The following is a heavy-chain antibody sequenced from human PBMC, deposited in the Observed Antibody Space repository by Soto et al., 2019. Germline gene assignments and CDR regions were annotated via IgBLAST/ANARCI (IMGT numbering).Heavy chain of an antibody. V-gene: IGHV1-2*04. D-gene: IGHD3-22*01. CDR2: INPNSGGT. CDR3: ARGNRTYYYDSSGPARGRAFDI. CDR1: GYTFTGYY. J-gene: IGHJ3*02. Sequence: GASVKVSCKASGYTFTGYYMHWVRQAPGQGLEWMGWINPNSGGTNYAQKFQGWVTMTRDTSISTAYMELSRLRSDDTAVYYCARGNRTYYYDSSGPARGRAFDIWGQGTMVTVSS.